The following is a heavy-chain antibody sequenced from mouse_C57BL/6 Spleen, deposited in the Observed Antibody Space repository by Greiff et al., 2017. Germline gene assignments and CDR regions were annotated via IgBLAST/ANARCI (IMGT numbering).Heavy chain of an antibody. V-gene: IGHV1-59*01. CDR2: IDPSDSYT. CDR1: GYTFTSYW. J-gene: IGHJ2*01. CDR3: ARWGKGGYFDY. Sequence: QVQLQQPGAELVRPGTSVKLSCKASGYTFTSYWMHWVKQRPGQGLEWLGVIDPSDSYTNYNQQFKGKATLTVDTSSSTAYMQLSSLTSEDSAVYYCARWGKGGYFDYWGQGTTLTVSS.